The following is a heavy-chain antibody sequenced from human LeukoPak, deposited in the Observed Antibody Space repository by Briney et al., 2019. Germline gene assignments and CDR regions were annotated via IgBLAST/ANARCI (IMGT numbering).Heavy chain of an antibody. Sequence: SETLSLTCTVSGGSISNNYWYWIRQSPGKGLEWIGNFYNGGSTNYNPSLKSRVTISVDTSKNQFFLKLNSVTAADTAVYYCAKSHFWTGHPSDYWGQGILVTVSS. CDR2: FYNGGST. D-gene: IGHD3/OR15-3a*01. J-gene: IGHJ4*02. V-gene: IGHV4-59*01. CDR3: AKSHFWTGHPSDY. CDR1: GGSISNNY.